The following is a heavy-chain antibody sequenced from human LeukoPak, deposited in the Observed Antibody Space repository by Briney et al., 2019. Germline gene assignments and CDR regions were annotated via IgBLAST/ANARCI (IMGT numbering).Heavy chain of an antibody. V-gene: IGHV4-59*08. J-gene: IGHJ4*02. CDR1: GGSISGYY. D-gene: IGHD1-20*01. CDR2: VYYSENT. CDR3: TRRVAITGTPKADFDY. Sequence: NPSGTLSLTCSVSGGSISGYYWSWIRQPPGKELEWIGYVYYSENTKYNPSLESRVTISLDTSKNQFSLSLNSVTTADTAVYFCTRRVAITGTPKADFDYWGQGILVTVSS.